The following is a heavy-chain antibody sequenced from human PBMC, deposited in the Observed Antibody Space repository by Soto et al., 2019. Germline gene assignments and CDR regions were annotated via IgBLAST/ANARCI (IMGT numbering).Heavy chain of an antibody. V-gene: IGHV1-24*01. D-gene: IGHD1-7*01. CDR2: FDPEDGET. CDR3: ATDNGNYSPGAYWFDP. J-gene: IGHJ5*02. CDR1: GYTLTELS. Sequence: QVQLVQSGAEVKKPGASVKVSCKVSGYTLTELSMHWVRQAPGKGLEWMGGFDPEDGETIYAQKFQGRVTMTEDTSTDTAYMELSSLRSEATAVYYCATDNGNYSPGAYWFDPWGQGTLVTVPS.